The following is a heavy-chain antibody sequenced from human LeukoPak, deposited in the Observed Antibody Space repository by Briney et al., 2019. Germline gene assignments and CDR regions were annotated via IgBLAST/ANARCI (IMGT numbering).Heavy chain of an antibody. Sequence: PSETLSLTCAVYGGSFSGYYWSWIRQPPGKGLEWIGEINHSGSTNYNPSLKSRVTISADTSKNQFSLKLSSVTAADTAVYYCARGVVVVPAANNWFDPWDQGTLVTVSS. CDR3: ARGVVVVPAANNWFDP. CDR2: INHSGST. CDR1: GGSFSGYY. J-gene: IGHJ5*02. D-gene: IGHD2-2*01. V-gene: IGHV4-34*01.